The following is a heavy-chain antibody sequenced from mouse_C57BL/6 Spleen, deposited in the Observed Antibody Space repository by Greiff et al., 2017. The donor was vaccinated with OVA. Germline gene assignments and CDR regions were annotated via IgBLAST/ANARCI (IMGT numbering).Heavy chain of an antibody. CDR1: GYAFSSSW. V-gene: IGHV1-82*01. J-gene: IGHJ2*01. CDR2: IYPGDGDT. D-gene: IGHD5-2*01. CDR3: ARSGNTRFDY. Sequence: QVQLQQSGPELVKPGASVKISCKASGYAFSSSWMNWVKQRPGKGLEWIGRIYPGDGDTNYNGKFKGKATLTADKSSSTAYMQLSSLTSEDSAVYFCARSGNTRFDYWGQGTTLTVSS.